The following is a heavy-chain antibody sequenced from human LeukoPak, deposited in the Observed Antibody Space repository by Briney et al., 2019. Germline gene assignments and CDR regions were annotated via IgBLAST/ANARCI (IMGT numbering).Heavy chain of an antibody. V-gene: IGHV3-30*02. CDR3: TTDKVGGYDFDY. D-gene: IGHD5-18*01. CDR2: IRYDGSNK. J-gene: IGHJ4*02. CDR1: GFTFSSYG. Sequence: GGSLRLSCAASGFTFSSYGMHWVRQAPGKGLEWVAFIRYDGSNKYYADSVKGRFTISRDNSENTLYLQMNSLKTEDTAVYYCTTDKVGGYDFDYWGQGTLVTVS.